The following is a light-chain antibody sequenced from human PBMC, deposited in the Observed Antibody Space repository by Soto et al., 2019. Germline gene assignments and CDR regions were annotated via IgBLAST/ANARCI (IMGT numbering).Light chain of an antibody. CDR3: CSYTSSSTLLYL. CDR1: GSDVGGYNF. J-gene: IGLJ1*01. CDR2: QVR. V-gene: IGLV2-14*01. Sequence: QSALTQPASVSGSPGQSITISCTGTGSDVGGYNFVSWYQQHPGKAPKLMLYQVRNRPSGVSDRFSGSKSGNTASLTISGRQAEDEADYYCCSYTSSSTLLYLFGTGTKLTVL.